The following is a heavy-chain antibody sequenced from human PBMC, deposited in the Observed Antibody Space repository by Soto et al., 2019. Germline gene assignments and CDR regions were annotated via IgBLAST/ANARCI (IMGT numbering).Heavy chain of an antibody. J-gene: IGHJ6*02. CDR2: ISYDGNNK. D-gene: IGHD3-22*01. Sequence: VGSLRLSCAASGFSLSNNGMHWVRQAPGKGLEWVAVISYDGNNKYYADSVKGRFTISRDNSKNTVYLEMNNLRAEDTAMYYCAKGGSGNYLTYYYYYGMDVWGQGTTVTVSS. V-gene: IGHV3-30*18. CDR3: AKGGSGNYLTYYYYYGMDV. CDR1: GFSLSNNG.